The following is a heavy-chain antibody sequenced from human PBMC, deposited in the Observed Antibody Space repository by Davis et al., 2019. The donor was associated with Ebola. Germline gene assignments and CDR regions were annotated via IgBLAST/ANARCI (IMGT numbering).Heavy chain of an antibody. CDR2: IYSGGST. CDR1: GFTVSSNY. CDR3: ARDAAYYDFWSGSLDY. Sequence: GESLKISCAASGFTVSSNYMSWVRQAPGKGLEWVSVIYSGGSTYYADSVKGRFTISRDNSTNTPYLQMNILRAEDTAVYYCARDAAYYDFWSGSLDYWGQGTLVTVSS. J-gene: IGHJ4*02. D-gene: IGHD3-3*01. V-gene: IGHV3-53*01.